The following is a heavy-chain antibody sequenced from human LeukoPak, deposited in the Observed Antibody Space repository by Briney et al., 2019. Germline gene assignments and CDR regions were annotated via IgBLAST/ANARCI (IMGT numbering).Heavy chain of an antibody. CDR1: GYYFANYW. V-gene: IGHV5-51*01. CDR2: IYSGDSDT. J-gene: IGHJ4*02. Sequence: GESLKISCKGSGYYFANYWIGWIRQMPGKGLEWMGIIYSGDSDTRYSPSFQGQVTISADKSISTAYLQWSSLKASDTAMYYCARAPQFSSGWYGPFDYWGQGSLVTVSS. CDR3: ARAPQFSSGWYGPFDY. D-gene: IGHD6-19*01.